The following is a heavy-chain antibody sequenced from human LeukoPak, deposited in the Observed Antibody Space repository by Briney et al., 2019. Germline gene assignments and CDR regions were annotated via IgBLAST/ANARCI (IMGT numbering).Heavy chain of an antibody. J-gene: IGHJ3*02. CDR3: ATYPLGYCTNGVCPRGAFDI. CDR2: FDPEDGET. Sequence: ASVKVSCKVSGYTLTELSMHWVRQAPGKGLERMGGFDPEDGETIYAQKFQGRVTMTEDTSTDTAYMELSSLRSEDTAVYYCATYPLGYCTNGVCPRGAFDIWGQGTMVTVSS. V-gene: IGHV1-24*01. CDR1: GYTLTELS. D-gene: IGHD2-8*01.